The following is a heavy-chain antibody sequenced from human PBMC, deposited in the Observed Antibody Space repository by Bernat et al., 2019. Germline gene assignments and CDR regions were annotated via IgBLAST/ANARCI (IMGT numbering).Heavy chain of an antibody. CDR2: ISGSGDAT. V-gene: IGHV3-23*04. D-gene: IGHD2-15*01. Sequence: EVQLVESGGGLVQPGGSLRLSCAASGFTFSSYWMHWVRQAPGKGLEWVSAISGSGDATYYADSVKGRFTISRDNSKNTLYLQMNSLRAEDTAVYYCAKEGSGVVVGATPGYWGQGTLVTVSS. J-gene: IGHJ4*02. CDR1: GFTFSSYW. CDR3: AKEGSGVVVGATPGY.